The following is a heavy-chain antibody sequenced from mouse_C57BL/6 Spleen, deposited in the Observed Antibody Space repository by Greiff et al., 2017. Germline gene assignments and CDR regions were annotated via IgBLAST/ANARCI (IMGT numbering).Heavy chain of an antibody. Sequence: EVQLVESGGGLVKPGGSLKLSCAASGFTFSGYGVHWVRQAPEKGLEWVAYISSGSSTIYYADTVKGRFTISRDKAKDILFLQRTRRRSEDTAMYYCARRGGNYSYYYAMDYWGQGTSVTVSS. CDR2: ISSGSSTI. CDR3: ARRGGNYSYYYAMDY. D-gene: IGHD2-1*01. CDR1: GFTFSGYG. V-gene: IGHV5-17*01. J-gene: IGHJ4*01.